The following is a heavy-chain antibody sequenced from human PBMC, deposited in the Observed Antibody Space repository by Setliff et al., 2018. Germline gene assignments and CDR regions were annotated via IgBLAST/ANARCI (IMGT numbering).Heavy chain of an antibody. CDR3: ARLALTGYDSSGYYYALDYYYYMDV. CDR2: ISTSSGTI. D-gene: IGHD3-22*01. J-gene: IGHJ6*03. CDR1: GFTFSSHG. Sequence: GGSLRLSCVASGFTFSSHGMTWVRLAPGKGLEWISYISTSSGTIYNADSVKSRFTISRDNANHSLYLQMNSLRAEDTAVYYCARLALTGYDSSGYYYALDYYYYMDVWGKGTTVTVSS. V-gene: IGHV3-48*01.